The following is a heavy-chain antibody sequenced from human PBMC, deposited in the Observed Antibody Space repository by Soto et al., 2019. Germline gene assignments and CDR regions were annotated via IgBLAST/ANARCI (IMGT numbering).Heavy chain of an antibody. J-gene: IGHJ4*02. Sequence: ASVKVSCKASGYTFTSYAMHWVRQAPGQRLEWMGWISAGNGNTKYSQKFQGRVTITRDTSASTAYMELSSLRSEDTAVYYCARGITLPTPFDYWGQGTLVTVSS. D-gene: IGHD1-20*01. CDR1: GYTFTSYA. CDR3: ARGITLPTPFDY. V-gene: IGHV1-3*01. CDR2: ISAGNGNT.